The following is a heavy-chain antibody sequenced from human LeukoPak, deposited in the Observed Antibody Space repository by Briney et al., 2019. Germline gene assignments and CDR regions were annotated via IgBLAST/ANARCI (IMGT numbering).Heavy chain of an antibody. CDR2: ISYDGSNK. CDR3: VKAQYSGYDLDY. J-gene: IGHJ4*02. V-gene: IGHV3-30*14. Sequence: GGSLRLSCAASGFTFSSYAMHWVRQAPGKGLEWVAVISYDGSNKYYADSVKGRFTISRDNSKNTLYLQMSSLRAEDTAVYYCVKAQYSGYDLDYWGQGTLVTVPS. CDR1: GFTFSSYA. D-gene: IGHD5-12*01.